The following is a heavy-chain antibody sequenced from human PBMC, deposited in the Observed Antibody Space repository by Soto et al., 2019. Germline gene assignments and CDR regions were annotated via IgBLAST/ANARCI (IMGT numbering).Heavy chain of an antibody. Sequence: PGESLKISCNGSGYTFTNYCINLVLQLPGKGLEWMGKIDPSDSYTNYSPSFQGHVTISPDKSISTAYLQWSSLKASDTAMYYCARQEMATIGDAFDIWGQGTMVTVSS. CDR3: ARQEMATIGDAFDI. J-gene: IGHJ3*02. CDR2: IDPSDSYT. D-gene: IGHD5-12*01. CDR1: GYTFTNYC. V-gene: IGHV5-10-1*01.